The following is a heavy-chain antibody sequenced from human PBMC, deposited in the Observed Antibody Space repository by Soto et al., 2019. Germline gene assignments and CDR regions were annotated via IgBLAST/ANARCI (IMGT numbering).Heavy chain of an antibody. CDR1: GYTFTSYG. CDR2: ISAYNGNT. V-gene: IGHV1-18*04. J-gene: IGHJ6*02. CDR3: ARFSGGSYNTYYFYYGMDV. Sequence: VKVSCKASGYTFTSYGISWVRQAPGQGLDWMGWISAYNGNTKYAQDLQGRVTMTTDTSTSTAYMELRSLRSDDTAMYYCARFSGGSYNTYYFYYGMDVWGQGTTVTVSS. D-gene: IGHD2-15*01.